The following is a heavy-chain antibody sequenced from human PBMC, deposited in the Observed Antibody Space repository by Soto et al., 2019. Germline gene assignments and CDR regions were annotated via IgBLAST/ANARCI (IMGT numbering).Heavy chain of an antibody. CDR2: ISAYNGNT. J-gene: IGHJ5*02. D-gene: IGHD2-15*01. CDR3: ARATHSGGLNWFDP. CDR1: GYTFTSYG. Sequence: GASVKVSCKASGYTFTSYGISWVRQAPGQGLEWMGWISAYNGNTNYAQKLQGRVTMTTDTSTSAAYMELRSLRSDDTAVYYCARATHSGGLNWFDPWGQGTLVTVSS. V-gene: IGHV1-18*01.